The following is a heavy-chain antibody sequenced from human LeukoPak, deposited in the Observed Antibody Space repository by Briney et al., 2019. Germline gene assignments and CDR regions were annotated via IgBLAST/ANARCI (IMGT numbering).Heavy chain of an antibody. CDR3: AREPFDLVVVIPYDAFDI. CDR2: ISGSGFNT. V-gene: IGHV3-23*01. D-gene: IGHD3-22*01. J-gene: IGHJ3*02. CDR1: GFTFSSYA. Sequence: PGGSLRLSCTASGFTFSSYAMSWVRQAPGKGLEWVSGISGSGFNTYYADSVKGRFTISRDNSKNTLYLQINSLRAEDTAVYYCAREPFDLVVVIPYDAFDIWGQGTMVTVSS.